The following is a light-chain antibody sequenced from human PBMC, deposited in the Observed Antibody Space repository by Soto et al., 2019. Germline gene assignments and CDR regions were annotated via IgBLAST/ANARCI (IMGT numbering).Light chain of an antibody. Sequence: QSALTQPASVSGSPGQSITISCTGTSSDVGGYNYVSWYQQHPGKAPKLMIYEVSYRPSGVSNRFSASKSGNTASLTISGLQAEDEADYYCSSYTTSSTYVFGTGTKLT. CDR1: SSDVGGYNY. J-gene: IGLJ1*01. V-gene: IGLV2-14*01. CDR3: SSYTTSSTYV. CDR2: EVS.